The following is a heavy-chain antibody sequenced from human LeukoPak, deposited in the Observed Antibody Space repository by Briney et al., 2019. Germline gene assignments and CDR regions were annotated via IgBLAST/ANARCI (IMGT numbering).Heavy chain of an antibody. CDR3: ARDTGGYTFFHYMDV. D-gene: IGHD5-24*01. Sequence: ASVKVSCKTSGYTFTGYYLHWVRQAPGQGLEWMGWINPNSGGTNYAQKFQGRVTMTTDTSTSTAYMELRSLRPDDTATYYCARDTGGYTFFHYMDVWGKGTTVTVSS. V-gene: IGHV1-2*02. CDR2: INPNSGGT. J-gene: IGHJ6*03. CDR1: GYTFTGYY.